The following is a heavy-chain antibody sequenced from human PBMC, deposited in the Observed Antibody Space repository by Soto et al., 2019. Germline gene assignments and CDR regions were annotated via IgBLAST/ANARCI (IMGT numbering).Heavy chain of an antibody. V-gene: IGHV3-23*01. J-gene: IGHJ6*03. CDR1: GFTSVDYA. Sequence: CGSLRLRWTAFGFTSVDYAISRILQTTGKGLEWVSAISGSGGSTYYADSVKGRFTISRDNSKNTLYLQMNSLRAEDTAVYYCAKDRSIFGASDYYYMDVWGKGTTVTVSS. CDR3: AKDRSIFGASDYYYMDV. D-gene: IGHD3-3*02. CDR2: ISGSGGST.